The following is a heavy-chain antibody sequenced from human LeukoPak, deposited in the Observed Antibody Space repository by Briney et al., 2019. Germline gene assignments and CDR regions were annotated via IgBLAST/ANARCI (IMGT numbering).Heavy chain of an antibody. D-gene: IGHD3-9*01. CDR3: AKSPYYDILTGYYTFDY. J-gene: IGHJ4*02. CDR1: GFTFSSYA. V-gene: IGHV3-23*01. CDR2: ISSSGGST. Sequence: GGSLRLSCAASGFTFSSYAMSWVRQAPGKGLEWVSAISSSGGSTYYADSVKGRFTISRDNSKNTLYLQMNSLRAEDTAVYYCAKSPYYDILTGYYTFDYWGQGTLVTVSS.